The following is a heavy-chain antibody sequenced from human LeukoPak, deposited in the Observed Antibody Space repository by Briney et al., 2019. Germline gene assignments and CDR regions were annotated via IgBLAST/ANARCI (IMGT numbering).Heavy chain of an antibody. D-gene: IGHD2-15*01. V-gene: IGHV3-11*01. Sequence: GGSLRLSCAASGFTFSDYYMSWIRQAPGKGLEWVSYISSSGSTIYYADSVKGRFTISRDNAKNSLYLQMNSLRAEDTALYYCANGLGWYYYYGMDVWGQGTTVTVSS. CDR2: ISSSGSTI. CDR3: ANGLGWYYYYGMDV. CDR1: GFTFSDYY. J-gene: IGHJ6*02.